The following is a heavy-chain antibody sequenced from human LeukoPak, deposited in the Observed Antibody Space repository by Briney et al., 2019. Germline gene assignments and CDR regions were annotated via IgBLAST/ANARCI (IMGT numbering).Heavy chain of an antibody. Sequence: GGSLRLSCTASGFTFSDYYMSWIRQAPGKGLEWLSYVSQSGSTIYYADSVKGRFTISRDNGKTSLYLQMNSLRAEDTGMYYCAREGHSYGSDYWGQGTLVTVSS. J-gene: IGHJ4*02. CDR3: AREGHSYGSDY. CDR2: VSQSGSTI. CDR1: GFTFSDYY. D-gene: IGHD5-18*01. V-gene: IGHV3-11*01.